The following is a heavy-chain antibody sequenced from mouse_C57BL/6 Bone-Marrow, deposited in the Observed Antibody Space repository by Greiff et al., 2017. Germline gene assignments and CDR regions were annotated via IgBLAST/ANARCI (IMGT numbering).Heavy chain of an antibody. CDR1: GYTFTSYW. J-gene: IGHJ2*01. CDR3: ARSGPLGRSFDY. Sequence: QVQRQQPGAELVKPGASVKMSCKASGYTFTSYWITWVKQRPGQGLEWIGDIYPTSGRTNYNEKFKSKAILTVDTSSNTAYMQLSSLTSEDSAVFYCARSGPLGRSFDYWGQGTTLTVSS. CDR2: IYPTSGRT. D-gene: IGHD4-1*01. V-gene: IGHV1-55*01.